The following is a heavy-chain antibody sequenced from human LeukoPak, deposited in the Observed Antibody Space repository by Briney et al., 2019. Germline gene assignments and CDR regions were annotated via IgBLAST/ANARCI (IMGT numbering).Heavy chain of an antibody. J-gene: IGHJ4*02. D-gene: IGHD3-10*01. Sequence: GGSLRLSCAASGFTFSSYGMHWVRQAPGKGLEWVAVISYDESNKYYADSVKGRFTISRDNSKNTVYLQMNSLRTEDTAVYYCARSLTMVRAYDYWGQGTLVTVSS. CDR1: GFTFSSYG. CDR3: ARSLTMVRAYDY. CDR2: ISYDESNK. V-gene: IGHV3-30*03.